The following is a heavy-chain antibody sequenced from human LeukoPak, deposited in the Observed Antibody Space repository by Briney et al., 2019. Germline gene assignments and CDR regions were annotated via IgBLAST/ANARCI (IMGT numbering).Heavy chain of an antibody. D-gene: IGHD2-21*01. V-gene: IGHV4-34*01. CDR2: INHSGST. J-gene: IGHJ3*02. CDR3: ARPPIAADAFDI. CDR1: GGSFSGYY. Sequence: SETLSLTCAVYGGSFSGYYWSWIRQHPGKGLEWIGEINHSGSTNYNLSLKSRVTIPVATSKNQFSLKLSSMTAAVTALSYCARPPIAADAFDIWGQGTMVTVSS.